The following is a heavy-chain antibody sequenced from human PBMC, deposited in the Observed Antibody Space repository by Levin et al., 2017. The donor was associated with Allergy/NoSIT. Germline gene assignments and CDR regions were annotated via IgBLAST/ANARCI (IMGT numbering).Heavy chain of an antibody. Sequence: SCAASGFTFSSYEMNWVRRAPGKGLEWVSYISSTGSTIYSADSVKGRFTISRDNAKNSLYLHMNSLRAEYTAVYYCARQLGNFWSGYNYFDYWGQGTLVTVSS. J-gene: IGHJ4*02. CDR3: ARQLGNFWSGYNYFDY. CDR2: ISSTGSTI. D-gene: IGHD3-3*01. CDR1: GFTFSSYE. V-gene: IGHV3-48*03.